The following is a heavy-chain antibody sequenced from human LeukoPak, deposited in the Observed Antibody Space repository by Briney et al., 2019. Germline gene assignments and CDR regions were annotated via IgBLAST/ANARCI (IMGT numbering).Heavy chain of an antibody. Sequence: PSETLSLTCSVSGDSITGYYWGWIRQPPGKGLEWIGNIYYTGNTYYNSSLKSRVTISLDTSKNQFSLKLSSVTAADTAVYYCARQFTMVRGVIRYYYMDVWGKGTTVTISS. CDR1: GDSITGYY. V-gene: IGHV4-39*01. J-gene: IGHJ6*03. CDR3: ARQFTMVRGVIRYYYMDV. D-gene: IGHD3-10*01. CDR2: IYYTGNT.